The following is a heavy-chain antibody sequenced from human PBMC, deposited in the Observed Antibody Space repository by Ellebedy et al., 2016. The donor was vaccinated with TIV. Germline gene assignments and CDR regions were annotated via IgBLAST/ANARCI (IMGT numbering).Heavy chain of an antibody. CDR1: GFSFSAYY. D-gene: IGHD6-19*01. Sequence: GESLKISXAASGFSFSAYYMDWVRQAPGKGLEWVGRSRNRGDGYTTDYAPSVEGRFTISRDESKDSLFLQMNSLKIEDTAVYYCARDRYLAVAETYYYYGMDVWGQGTTVTVSS. J-gene: IGHJ6*02. CDR3: ARDRYLAVAETYYYYGMDV. CDR2: SRNRGDGYTT. V-gene: IGHV3-72*01.